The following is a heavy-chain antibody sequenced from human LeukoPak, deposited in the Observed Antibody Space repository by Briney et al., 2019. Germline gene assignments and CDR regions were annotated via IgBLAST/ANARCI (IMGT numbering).Heavy chain of an antibody. CDR2: IYTSGST. CDR3: ARDRGYYDSSGYYAFDI. J-gene: IGHJ3*02. D-gene: IGHD3-22*01. Sequence: PSETLSLTCTVSGGSISSYYWSWIRQPAGKGLEWIGRIYTSGSTDYNPSLKSRVTMSVDTSKNQFSLKLSSVTAADTAVYYCARDRGYYDSSGYYAFDIWGQGTMVTVSS. V-gene: IGHV4-4*07. CDR1: GGSISSYY.